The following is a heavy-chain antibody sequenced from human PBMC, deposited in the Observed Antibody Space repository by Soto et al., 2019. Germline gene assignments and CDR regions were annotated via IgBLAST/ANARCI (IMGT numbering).Heavy chain of an antibody. CDR2: IWYDGSNK. D-gene: IGHD4-17*01. Sequence: GGSLRLSCAASGFTFSSYGMHWVRQAPGKGLEWVAVIWYDGSNKYYADSVKGRFTISRDNSKNTLYLQMNSLRAEDTAVYYCARDWDYGFYYYYGMDVWGQGTTVTVSS. CDR3: ARDWDYGFYYYYGMDV. J-gene: IGHJ6*02. V-gene: IGHV3-33*01. CDR1: GFTFSSYG.